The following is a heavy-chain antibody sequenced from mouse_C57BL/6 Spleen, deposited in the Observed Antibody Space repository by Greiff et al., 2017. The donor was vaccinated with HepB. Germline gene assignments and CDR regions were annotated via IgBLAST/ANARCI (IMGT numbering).Heavy chain of an antibody. J-gene: IGHJ3*01. Sequence: VQLQQPGAELVKPGASVKLSCKASGYTFTSYWMQWVKQRPGQGLEWIGEIDPSDSYTNYNQKFKGKATLTVDTSSSTAYMQLSSLTSEDSAVYYCARSASITTVEGFAYWGQGTLVTVSA. CDR1: GYTFTSYW. D-gene: IGHD1-1*01. CDR3: ARSASITTVEGFAY. V-gene: IGHV1-50*01. CDR2: IDPSDSYT.